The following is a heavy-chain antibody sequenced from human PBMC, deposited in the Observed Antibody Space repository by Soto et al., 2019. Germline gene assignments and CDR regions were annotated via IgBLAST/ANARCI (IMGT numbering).Heavy chain of an antibody. CDR2: ISYDGSNK. D-gene: IGHD6-19*01. CDR3: AIDSSGWYVTFDY. V-gene: IGHV3-30-3*01. Sequence: WVRQAPGKGLEWVAVISYDGSNKYYAKSVKGRFNISRDNSKKTLYMQMNKLRTEDKAVYYCAIDSSGWYVTFDYWGLGSLVTVSS. J-gene: IGHJ4*02.